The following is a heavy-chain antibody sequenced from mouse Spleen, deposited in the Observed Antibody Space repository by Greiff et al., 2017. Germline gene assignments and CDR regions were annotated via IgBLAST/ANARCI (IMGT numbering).Heavy chain of an antibody. CDR3: ARRAYYSNYENGWYFDV. CDR1: GYSFTDYN. V-gene: IGHV1-39*01. CDR2: INPNYGTT. J-gene: IGHJ1*03. Sequence: EVQLQESGPELVKPGASVKISCKASGYSFTDYNMNWVKQSNGKSLEWIGVINPNYGTTSYNQKFKGKATLTVDQSSSTAYMQLNSLTSEDSAVYYCARRAYYSNYENGWYFDVWGTGTTVTVSS. D-gene: IGHD2-5*01.